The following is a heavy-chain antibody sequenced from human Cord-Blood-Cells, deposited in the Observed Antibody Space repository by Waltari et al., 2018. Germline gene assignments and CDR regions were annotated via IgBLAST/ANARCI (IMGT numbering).Heavy chain of an antibody. CDR1: SYD. CDR2: IGTAGDT. V-gene: IGHV3-13*01. CDR3: ARVGQLGFDY. Sequence: SYDMHWVRQATGKGLEWVSAIGTAGDTYYPGSVKGRFTISRENAKNSLYLQMNSLRAGDTAVYYCARVGQLGFDYWGQGTLVTVSS. J-gene: IGHJ4*02. D-gene: IGHD6-6*01.